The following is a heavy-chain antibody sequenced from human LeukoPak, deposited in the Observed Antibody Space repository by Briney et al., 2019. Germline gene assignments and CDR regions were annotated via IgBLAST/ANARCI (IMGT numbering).Heavy chain of an antibody. CDR1: GGSISSYY. CDR3: ARHGTGVLRYFDWFPPTDY. V-gene: IGHV4-59*08. J-gene: IGHJ4*02. Sequence: SETLSLTCTVSGGSISSYYWSWIRQPPGKGLEWIGYIYYSGSTNYNPSLKSRVTISVDTSKNQFSLKLSSVTAADTAVYYCARHGTGVLRYFDWFPPTDYWGQGTLVTVSS. CDR2: IYYSGST. D-gene: IGHD3-9*01.